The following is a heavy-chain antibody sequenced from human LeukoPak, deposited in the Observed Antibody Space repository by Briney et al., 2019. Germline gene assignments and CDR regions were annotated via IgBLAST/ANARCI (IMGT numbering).Heavy chain of an antibody. D-gene: IGHD2-15*01. J-gene: IGHJ4*02. CDR3: AKGIVVVVAATLYFDY. V-gene: IGHV3-23*01. Sequence: GGSLRLSCAASGFTFSSYAMSWVRQSPGKGLEWVSAISGSGGSTYYADSVKGRFTISRDNSKNTLYLQMNSLRAEDTAVYYCAKGIVVVVAATLYFDYWGQGTLVTVSS. CDR1: GFTFSSYA. CDR2: ISGSGGST.